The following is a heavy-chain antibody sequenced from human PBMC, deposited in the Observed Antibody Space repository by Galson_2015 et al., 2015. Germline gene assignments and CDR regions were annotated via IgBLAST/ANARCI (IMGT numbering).Heavy chain of an antibody. CDR2: ISSSGSNK. CDR3: ARGFELARYFDL. D-gene: IGHD1-26*01. V-gene: IGHV3-11*01. J-gene: IGHJ2*01. Sequence: SLRLSCAASGFDLSDYYLSWIRQAPGKGLEWVSYISSSGSNKYYTDSVKGRFTISRDNAKNSLYLQMNSLRAEDSALYYCARGFELARYFDLWGRGTLVTVSS. CDR1: GFDLSDYY.